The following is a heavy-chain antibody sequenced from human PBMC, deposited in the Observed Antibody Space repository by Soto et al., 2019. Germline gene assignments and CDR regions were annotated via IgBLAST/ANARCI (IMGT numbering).Heavy chain of an antibody. V-gene: IGHV3-53*01. CDR2: IYNDGNT. Sequence: EVQLVESGGGLTQPGGSLRLSCAVSGFPVSTNHVTWVRQATGKGLQWVSAIYNDGNTYYADSVKGRFTISRDNSKNTDFLQMNSLGAEDTAVYYCAGYGGNSVWGQGTLVTVSS. CDR3: AGYGGNSV. J-gene: IGHJ4*02. CDR1: GFPVSTNH. D-gene: IGHD4-17*01.